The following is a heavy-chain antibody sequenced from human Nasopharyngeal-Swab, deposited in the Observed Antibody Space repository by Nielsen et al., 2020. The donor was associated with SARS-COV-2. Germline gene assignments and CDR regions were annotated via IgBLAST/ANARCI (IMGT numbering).Heavy chain of an antibody. J-gene: IGHJ4*02. CDR1: GFTFSSYA. CDR3: ARVTDYYDSSGYGDYLDY. D-gene: IGHD3-22*01. Sequence: GESLKISCAASGFTFSSYAMHWVRQAPGKGLEWVAVISYDGSNKYYADSVKGRFTISRDNSKNTLYLQMNSLRAEDTAVYYCARVTDYYDSSGYGDYLDYWGQGTLVTVSS. CDR2: ISYDGSNK. V-gene: IGHV3-30-3*01.